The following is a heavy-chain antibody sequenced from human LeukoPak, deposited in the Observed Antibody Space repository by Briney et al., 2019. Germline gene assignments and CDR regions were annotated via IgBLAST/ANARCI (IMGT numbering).Heavy chain of an antibody. D-gene: IGHD3-9*01. V-gene: IGHV3-23*01. Sequence: PGGSLRLSCAASGFTFSSYAMSWVRQAPGKGLEWVSAISGSGGSTYYADSVKGRFTISRDNSKNTLYLQMNSLRAEDTAVYYCAKDSGYYDILTGYPGGDWFHPWGQGTLVTVSS. CDR1: GFTFSSYA. CDR2: ISGSGGST. J-gene: IGHJ5*02. CDR3: AKDSGYYDILTGYPGGDWFHP.